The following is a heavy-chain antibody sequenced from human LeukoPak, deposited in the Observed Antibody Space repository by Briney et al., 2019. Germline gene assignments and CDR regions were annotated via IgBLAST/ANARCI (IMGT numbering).Heavy chain of an antibody. J-gene: IGHJ6*02. Sequence: GESLRLSCATSGFTFTSHGMHWVRQAPGKGLEWVAVIWYDGSEKYYADSVKGRFTISRDNSKNTLYLQMNSLRAEDTAVYYCARENSSGYYHGMDVWGAGTTV. CDR1: GFTFTSHG. CDR2: IWYDGSEK. D-gene: IGHD6-25*01. CDR3: ARENSSGYYHGMDV. V-gene: IGHV3-33*01.